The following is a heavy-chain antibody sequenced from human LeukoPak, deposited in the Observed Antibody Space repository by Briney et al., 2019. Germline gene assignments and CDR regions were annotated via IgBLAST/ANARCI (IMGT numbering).Heavy chain of an antibody. CDR2: INGEGSAT. J-gene: IGHJ1*01. CDR3: TRDSLRFGTDFQV. V-gene: IGHV3-74*01. CDR1: GFTFSSYW. D-gene: IGHD3-3*01. Sequence: PGGSLRLSCAASGFTFSSYWMHWVRQAPGKGLVWVSRINGEGSATIYADSVKGRFTISRDNAKNTLYLQMNSLRAEDTAVYYCTRDSLRFGTDFQVWGQGTLVTVSS.